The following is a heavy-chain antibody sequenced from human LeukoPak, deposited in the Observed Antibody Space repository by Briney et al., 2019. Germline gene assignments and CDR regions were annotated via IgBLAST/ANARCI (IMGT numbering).Heavy chain of an antibody. V-gene: IGHV4-31*03. CDR1: GGSISSGGYY. CDR2: IYYSGST. J-gene: IGHJ6*03. CDR3: ARGAGYSREVNYYHYMDV. Sequence: SETLSLTCTVSGGSISSGGYYWSWIRQHPGKGLEWIGYIYYSGSTYYNPSLKSRVTISVDTSKNQFSLKLTSVTAADMAVYYCARGAGYSREVNYYHYMDVWGKGTTVTVSS. D-gene: IGHD5-12*01.